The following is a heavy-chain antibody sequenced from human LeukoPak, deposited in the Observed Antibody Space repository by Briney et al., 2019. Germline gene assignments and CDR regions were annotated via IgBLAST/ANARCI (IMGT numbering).Heavy chain of an antibody. Sequence: ASVKVSCKDSGYTFTSYAMHWVRQAPGQRLEWMGWINAGNGNTKYSQKFQGRVTITRDTSAGTAYMELSSLRSEDTAVYYCARDPSISSRLPNFDYWGQGTLVTVSS. CDR2: INAGNGNT. CDR1: GYTFTSYA. D-gene: IGHD4-11*01. V-gene: IGHV1-3*01. J-gene: IGHJ4*02. CDR3: ARDPSISSRLPNFDY.